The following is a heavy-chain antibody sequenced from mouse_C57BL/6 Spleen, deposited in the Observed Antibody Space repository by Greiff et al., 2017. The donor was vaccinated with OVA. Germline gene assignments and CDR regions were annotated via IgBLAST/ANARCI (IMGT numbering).Heavy chain of an antibody. CDR3: ARHYYGSSYYFDY. CDR1: GFTFSSYG. Sequence: EVQRVESGGDLVKPGGSLKLSCAASGFTFSSYGMSWVRQTPDKRLEWVATISRGGSYTYYPDSVKGRVTISRDNAKNTLYLHRSSLKSEDTAVYYCARHYYGSSYYFDYWGQGTTLTVSS. V-gene: IGHV5-6*01. D-gene: IGHD1-1*01. J-gene: IGHJ2*01. CDR2: ISRGGSYT.